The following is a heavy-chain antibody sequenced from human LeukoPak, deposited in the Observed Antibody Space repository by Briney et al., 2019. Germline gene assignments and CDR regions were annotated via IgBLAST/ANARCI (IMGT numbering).Heavy chain of an antibody. CDR3: AKEYDLWHEQGNWFDT. V-gene: IGHV3-23*01. J-gene: IGHJ5*02. D-gene: IGHD3-3*01. CDR2: ISGSGTNT. CDR1: GFTFNNHA. Sequence: GGSLRLSFTASGFTFNNHAVNWVRQAPGKGLEWVSSISGSGTNTYYADFLKGRFTISRDNSKNTLFLQMSSLRAEDTAIYYCAKEYDLWHEQGNWFDTWGQGVLVTV.